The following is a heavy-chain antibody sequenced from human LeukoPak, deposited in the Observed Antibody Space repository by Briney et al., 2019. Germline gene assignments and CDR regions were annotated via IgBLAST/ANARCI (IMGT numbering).Heavy chain of an antibody. V-gene: IGHV3-21*04. CDR2: ISTGSAYI. D-gene: IGHD6-19*01. Sequence: PGGSLRLSCAASGFTFSTYSMNWVRHPPGKGLEWVSSISTGSAYIYYADSVKGRFTISRDNAKNSLYLQMNSLRAEDTAVYYCAKETAVTGACESWGPGTLVTVSS. CDR3: AKETAVTGACES. J-gene: IGHJ4*02. CDR1: GFTFSTYS.